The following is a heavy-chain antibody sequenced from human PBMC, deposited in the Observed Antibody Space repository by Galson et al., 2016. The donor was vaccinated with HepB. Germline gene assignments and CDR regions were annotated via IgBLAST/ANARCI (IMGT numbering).Heavy chain of an antibody. V-gene: IGHV6-1*01. D-gene: IGHD4-17*01. CDR3: ARGGYWTTVGVFDS. CDR1: GDSVSSDRAT. CDR2: TYYRSQWYY. Sequence: CAISGDSVSSDRATWNWFRQSPSRGLEWLGRTYYRSQWYYDYAVSEKSRMTITPDTSKNQFSLHLDSVTPDDTAAYFCARGGYWTTVGVFDSWGQGTHVTVSS. J-gene: IGHJ4*02.